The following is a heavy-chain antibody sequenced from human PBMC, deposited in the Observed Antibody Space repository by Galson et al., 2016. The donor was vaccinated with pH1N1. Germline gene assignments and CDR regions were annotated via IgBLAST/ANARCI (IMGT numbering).Heavy chain of an antibody. CDR3: ARVDTKYVTTSWYFDL. CDR2: IYYNGNI. J-gene: IGHJ2*01. D-gene: IGHD4-17*01. V-gene: IGHV4-31*03. CDR1: GGSISGGYY. Sequence: TLSLTCTVSGGSISGGYYWSWIRQHPGKGLEWIGYIYYNGNIYYSPSLKSRITISIDTSKNQFSLKLSSVTAAATAVYYCARVDTKYVTTSWYFDLWGRGTLVTVSS.